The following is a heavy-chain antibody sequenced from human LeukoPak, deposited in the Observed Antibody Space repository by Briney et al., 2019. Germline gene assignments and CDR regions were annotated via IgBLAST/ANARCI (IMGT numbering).Heavy chain of an antibody. CDR2: IDPSDSST. Sequence: GESLKISCKGSGYSFTNYWTSWVRQMPGKGLEWMGRIDPSDSSTNPRPSVQGHVTISADKSINTAFLQWSSLKASDTAMYYCARRAYDSSGYSFDYWGQGTLVTVSS. CDR1: GYSFTNYW. CDR3: ARRAYDSSGYSFDY. V-gene: IGHV5-10-1*01. J-gene: IGHJ4*02. D-gene: IGHD3-22*01.